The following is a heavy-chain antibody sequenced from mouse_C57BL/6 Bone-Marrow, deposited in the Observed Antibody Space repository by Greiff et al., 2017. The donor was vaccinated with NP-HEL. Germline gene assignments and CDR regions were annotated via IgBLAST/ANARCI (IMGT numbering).Heavy chain of an antibody. V-gene: IGHV5-17*01. CDR1: GFTFSDYG. Sequence: EVKVVESGGGLVKPGGSLKLSCAASGFTFSDYGMHWVRQAPEKGLEWVAYISSGSSTIYYADTVKGRFTISRDNAKNTLFLQMTSLRSEDTAMYYCARPLYWGQGTLVTVSA. CDR3: ARPLY. J-gene: IGHJ3*01. CDR2: ISSGSSTI.